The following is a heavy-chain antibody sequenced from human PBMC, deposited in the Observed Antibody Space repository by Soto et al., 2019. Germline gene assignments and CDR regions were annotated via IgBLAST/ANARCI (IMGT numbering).Heavy chain of an antibody. J-gene: IGHJ4*02. D-gene: IGHD3-22*01. CDR1: GFTFFDAW. Sequence: SLRLSCAASGFTFFDAWMNWVRQAPGKGLEWVGRIKRKTDGGTTDYAAPVKGRFTISRDDSKNTLYLQLNGLKTEDTAVYYCTIGKDSNNHYYGNWGQGTLVTVSS. CDR3: TIGKDSNNHYYGN. V-gene: IGHV3-15*07. CDR2: IKRKTDGGTT.